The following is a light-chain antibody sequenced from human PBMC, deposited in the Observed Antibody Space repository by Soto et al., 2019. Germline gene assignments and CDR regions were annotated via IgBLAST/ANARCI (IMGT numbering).Light chain of an antibody. CDR1: SSDVGDYNY. CDR2: GVS. V-gene: IGLV2-14*01. CDR3: SSYTSTNTLV. Sequence: QSVLTQPASVSGSPGQSITISCTGTSSDVGDYNYVSWYQQHPGKAPKLIIYGVSNRPSGIFNRFSGSKSGNTASLTISGLQAEDEADYYCSSYTSTNTLVFGGGTKVTVL. J-gene: IGLJ2*01.